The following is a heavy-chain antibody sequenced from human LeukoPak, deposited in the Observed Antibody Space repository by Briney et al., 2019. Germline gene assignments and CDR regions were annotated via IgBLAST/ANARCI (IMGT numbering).Heavy chain of an antibody. CDR3: ARGEPITVIVVVVGY. Sequence: GASVKVSCKASGYTFTGYYMHWVRQAPGQGLEWMGWINPNSGGTNYAQKFQGRVTMTRDTSISTAYMELSRLRSDDTAVYYCARGEPITVIVVVVGYWGQGTLVTVSS. CDR2: INPNSGGT. J-gene: IGHJ4*02. V-gene: IGHV1-2*02. CDR1: GYTFTGYY. D-gene: IGHD3-22*01.